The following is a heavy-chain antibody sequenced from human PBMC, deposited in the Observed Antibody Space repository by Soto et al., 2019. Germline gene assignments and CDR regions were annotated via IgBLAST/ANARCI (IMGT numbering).Heavy chain of an antibody. CDR1: GYTFTGYY. CDR2: INPNSGGT. CDR3: ARNLQVGYCSSTSCHYYYYGMDV. V-gene: IGHV1-2*04. D-gene: IGHD2-2*01. Sequence: ASVKVSCKASGYTFTGYYMHWVRQAPGQGLEWMGWINPNSGGTNYAQKFQGWVTMTRDTSISTAYMELSRLRSDDTAVYYCARNLQVGYCSSTSCHYYYYGMDVWGQGTTVTVSS. J-gene: IGHJ6*02.